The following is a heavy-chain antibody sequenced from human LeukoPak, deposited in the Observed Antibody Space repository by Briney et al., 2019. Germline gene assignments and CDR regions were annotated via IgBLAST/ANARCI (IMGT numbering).Heavy chain of an antibody. D-gene: IGHD6-19*01. V-gene: IGHV3-21*01. J-gene: IGHJ4*02. CDR1: GFTFSSYS. Sequence: GGSLRLSCAASGFTFSSYSMNWVRQAPGKGLEWVSSISSSSSYIYYADSVKGRFTISRDNAKNSLYLQMNSLRAEDTAVYYCARDGYSSGWRFDYWGQGTLVTVSS. CDR3: ARDGYSSGWRFDY. CDR2: ISSSSSYI.